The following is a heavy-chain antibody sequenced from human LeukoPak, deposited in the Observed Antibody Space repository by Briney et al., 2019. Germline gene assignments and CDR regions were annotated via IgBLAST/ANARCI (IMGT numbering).Heavy chain of an antibody. V-gene: IGHV1-69*06. CDR2: IIPIFGTA. CDR1: GGTFSSYA. J-gene: IGHJ6*03. CDR3: ARGPEYYDILTGYPTYYYYYYMDV. D-gene: IGHD3-9*01. Sequence: GASVKVSCKASGGTFSSYAISWVRQAPGQGLEWMGGIIPIFGTANYAQKFQGRVTITEDKSTSTAYMELSSLRSEDTAVYYCARGPEYYDILTGYPTYYYYYYMDVWGKGTTVTVSS.